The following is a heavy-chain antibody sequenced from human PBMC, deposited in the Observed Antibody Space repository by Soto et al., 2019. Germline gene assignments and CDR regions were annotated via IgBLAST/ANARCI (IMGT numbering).Heavy chain of an antibody. J-gene: IGHJ4*02. CDR3: AKGGAFETTMVTG. D-gene: IGHD5-18*01. CDR1: GFTFSSYG. V-gene: IGHV3-30*18. CDR2: ISYDGSYK. Sequence: QVQLVESGGGVVQPGRSLRLSCAASGFTFSSYGMHWVRQAPGKGLEWVAVISYDGSYKYYADSVKGRFTISRDNSKNTLYLQMNSLRAEDTAVYYCAKGGAFETTMVTGWGQGALVTVSS.